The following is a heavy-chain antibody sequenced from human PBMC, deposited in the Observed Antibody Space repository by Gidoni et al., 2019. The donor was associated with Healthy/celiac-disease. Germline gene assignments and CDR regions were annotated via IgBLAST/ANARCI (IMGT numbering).Heavy chain of an antibody. CDR3: ARETRNYYDSSGYYGRWFDP. CDR2: IYPGDSDT. D-gene: IGHD3-22*01. J-gene: IGHJ5*02. V-gene: IGHV5-51*01. Sequence: EVQLVQSGAEVKKPGESLKISCKGSGYSFTSYWIGWVRQMPGKGLEWMGIIYPGDSDTRYSPSFQGQVTISADKSISTAYLQWSSLKASDTAMYYCARETRNYYDSSGYYGRWFDPWGQGTLVTVSS. CDR1: GYSFTSYW.